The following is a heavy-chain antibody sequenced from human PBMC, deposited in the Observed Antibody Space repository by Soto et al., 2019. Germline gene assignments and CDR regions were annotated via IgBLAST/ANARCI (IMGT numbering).Heavy chain of an antibody. CDR3: ARGSYYYDSSGYYRY. Sequence: SETLSLTCTFSGGSISSGDYYWSWIRQPPGKGLEWIGYIYYSGSTYYNPSLKSRVTISVDTSKNQFSLKLSSVTAADTAVYYCARGSYYYDSSGYYRYWGQGSLVTVSS. D-gene: IGHD3-22*01. V-gene: IGHV4-30-4*01. CDR2: IYYSGST. CDR1: GGSISSGDYY. J-gene: IGHJ4*02.